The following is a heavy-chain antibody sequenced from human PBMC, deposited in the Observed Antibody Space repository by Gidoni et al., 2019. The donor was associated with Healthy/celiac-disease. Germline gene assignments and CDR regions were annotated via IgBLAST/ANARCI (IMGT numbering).Heavy chain of an antibody. V-gene: IGHV1-69*02. CDR1: GGTFSRYT. CDR3: ARAGDCSSTSCYVDYYYGMDV. J-gene: IGHJ6*02. CDR2: IIPILGIA. Sequence: QVQLVQSGAEVQKPGSSVKVSCKASGGTFSRYTISSVRQAPGQGLEWMGRIIPILGIANYAQKFQGRVTITADKSTSTAYMELSSLRSEDTAVYYCARAGDCSSTSCYVDYYYGMDVWGQGTTVTVSS. D-gene: IGHD2-2*01.